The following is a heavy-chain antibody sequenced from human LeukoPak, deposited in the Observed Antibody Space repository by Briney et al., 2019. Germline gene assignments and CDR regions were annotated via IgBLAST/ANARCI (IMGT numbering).Heavy chain of an antibody. CDR2: ISSSSSYI. Sequence: GGSLRLSCAASGFTFSSYSMNWVRQAPGKGLEWVSSISSSSSYIYYADSVKGRFTISRDNAKNSLYLQMNSLRAEDTAVYYCARVAYCGGDCYSHYWGQGTQVTVSS. D-gene: IGHD2-21*02. CDR3: ARVAYCGGDCYSHY. CDR1: GFTFSSYS. V-gene: IGHV3-21*01. J-gene: IGHJ4*02.